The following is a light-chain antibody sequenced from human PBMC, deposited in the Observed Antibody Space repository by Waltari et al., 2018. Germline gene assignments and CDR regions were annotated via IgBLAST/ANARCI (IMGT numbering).Light chain of an antibody. J-gene: IGKJ3*01. CDR3: QQSYSTPPFT. CDR2: ASS. V-gene: IGKV1-39*01. CDR1: QSISSY. Sequence: DIQITQSPSSLSASLGERVTITCRASQSISSYLNWFQQKPGKAPKLLIYASSSLQSGVPSRFSGSGSETDFTLTISSLQPEDFATYYCQQSYSTPPFTFGPGTKVDIK.